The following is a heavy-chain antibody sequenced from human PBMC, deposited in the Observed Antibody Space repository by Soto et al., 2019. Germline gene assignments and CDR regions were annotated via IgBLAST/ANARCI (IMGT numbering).Heavy chain of an antibody. CDR2: IRDSGDST. V-gene: IGHV3-23*01. J-gene: IGHJ3*02. CDR3: APHVYCSGGSCHYDAFDI. Sequence: EVQLLESGGGLVQPGESLRLSCAVSGFIFGNYMMTWVRQAPGKGLEWVSTIRDSGDSTYYADSVNGRFTISRDNFKNTLYLQMDRLGAEDTAVYYCAPHVYCSGGSCHYDAFDIRGQGAMVTVSS. D-gene: IGHD2-15*01. CDR1: GFIFGNYM.